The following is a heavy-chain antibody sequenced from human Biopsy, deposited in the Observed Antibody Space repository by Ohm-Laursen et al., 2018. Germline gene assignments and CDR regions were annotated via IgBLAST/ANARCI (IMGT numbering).Heavy chain of an antibody. J-gene: IGHJ4*02. CDR1: AFNFSSYW. CDR3: ASGPRGFRH. V-gene: IGHV3-74*01. D-gene: IGHD3/OR15-3a*01. Sequence: SLRLSCAASAFNFSSYWMHWVRQVPGKGPAWVSRIDSDGSTTRYADAVQGRFRISRDNAKDTLYLQMSSLRADDTAVYYCASGPRGFRHWGRGTLVIVSS. CDR2: IDSDGSTT.